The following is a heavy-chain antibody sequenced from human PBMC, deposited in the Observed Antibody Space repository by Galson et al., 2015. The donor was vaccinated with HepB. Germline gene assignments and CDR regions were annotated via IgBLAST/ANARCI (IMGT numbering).Heavy chain of an antibody. CDR1: GFTFSTYG. V-gene: IGHV3-33*01. J-gene: IGHJ4*02. CDR3: ARADYGDYRGLGLGH. Sequence: SLRLSCAASGFTFSTYGFNWVRQAPGKGLEWVAVIWHDGSNEHYGDSVEGRFSISRDNSVSTLYLQMTRLRVEDTAVYYCARADYGDYRGLGLGHWGQGALVTVSS. CDR2: IWHDGSNE. D-gene: IGHD4-17*01.